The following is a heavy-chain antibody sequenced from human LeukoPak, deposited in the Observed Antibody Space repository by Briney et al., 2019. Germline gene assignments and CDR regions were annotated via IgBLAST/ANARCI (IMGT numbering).Heavy chain of an antibody. Sequence: SVKVSCKASGGTFSSYAISWVRQAPGQGLEWMGGIIPIFGTANYAQKFQGRVTITADESTSTAYMELSSLRSEDTAVHYCARGLWHRTNTYYFDYWGQGTLVTVSS. CDR2: IIPIFGTA. CDR1: GGTFSSYA. J-gene: IGHJ4*02. CDR3: ARGLWHRTNTYYFDY. V-gene: IGHV1-69*13. D-gene: IGHD1-1*01.